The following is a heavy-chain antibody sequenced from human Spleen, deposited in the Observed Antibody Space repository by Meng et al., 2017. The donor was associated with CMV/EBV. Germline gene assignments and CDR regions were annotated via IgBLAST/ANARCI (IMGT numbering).Heavy chain of an antibody. Sequence: FTFSSHAMNWVRQAPGKGLEWVSGISGSGTSTDYVDSVKGRFTISRDNSKKTLYLPVNSLRDSYPAIYYCAKGVMPCSGSICYTAFDYWGPVPLFTVSS. J-gene: IGHJ4*01. CDR2: ISGSGTST. CDR1: FTFSSHA. D-gene: IGHD2-2*02. V-gene: IGHV3-23*01. CDR3: AKGVMPCSGSICYTAFDY.